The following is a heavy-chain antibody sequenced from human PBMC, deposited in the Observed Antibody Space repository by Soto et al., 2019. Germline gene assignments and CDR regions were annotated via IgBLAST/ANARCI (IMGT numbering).Heavy chain of an antibody. CDR1: GGSIGSYY. J-gene: IGHJ4*02. CDR3: ARSLNSHRTPVDY. D-gene: IGHD1-7*01. CDR2: VYFSGST. V-gene: IGHV4-59*01. Sequence: QVQLQESGPGLVKPSETLSLTCTVSGGSIGSYYWSWIRQPPGKGLEWIGYVYFSGSTKYTPSLKSRITISVDTSKNQFSLRLSSVTAADTAVYYCARSLNSHRTPVDYWGQGTLVTVSS.